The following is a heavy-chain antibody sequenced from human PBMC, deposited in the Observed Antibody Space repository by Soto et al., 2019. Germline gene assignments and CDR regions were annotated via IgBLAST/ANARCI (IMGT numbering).Heavy chain of an antibody. Sequence: SETLSLTCTVSSDSVSSSSYTWGWIRQPPGKGPEWIGSIYSSGSTYYNPSLNSRVTVSVDTSKNQFSLKVTSVTAADTAVYYCARDFGYSSGWSWFDPWGQGTLVTVSS. V-gene: IGHV4-39*02. D-gene: IGHD6-19*01. J-gene: IGHJ5*02. CDR3: ARDFGYSSGWSWFDP. CDR1: SDSVSSSSYT. CDR2: IYSSGST.